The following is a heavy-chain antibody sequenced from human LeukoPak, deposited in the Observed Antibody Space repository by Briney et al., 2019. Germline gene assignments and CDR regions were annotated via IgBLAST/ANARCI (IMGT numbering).Heavy chain of an antibody. D-gene: IGHD3-22*01. CDR1: GFTFSSYG. V-gene: IGHV3-30*02. CDR3: AKIRPVKYDSSGYLDY. Sequence: PGGSLTLSCAASGFTFSSYGMHWVRQAPGKGLEWVAFIRYDGSNKYYAGSVKGRFTISRDNSKNTLYLQMNSLRAEDTAVYYCAKIRPVKYDSSGYLDYWGQGTLVTVSS. J-gene: IGHJ4*02. CDR2: IRYDGSNK.